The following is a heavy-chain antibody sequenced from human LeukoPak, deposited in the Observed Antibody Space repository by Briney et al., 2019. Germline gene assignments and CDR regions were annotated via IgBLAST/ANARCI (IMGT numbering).Heavy chain of an antibody. V-gene: IGHV3-9*01. D-gene: IGHD3-22*01. J-gene: IGHJ4*02. CDR3: AKAHSIDTSGSIDY. Sequence: GGSLRLSCAASGFSFDDYTMHRVRQAPGGGREWVSGISWNSGTINYAYSVKGRFPISRDNAKNSLYLQMNSLRAEDTALYYCAKAHSIDTSGSIDYWGQGTLVTVSS. CDR1: GFSFDDYT. CDR2: ISWNSGTI.